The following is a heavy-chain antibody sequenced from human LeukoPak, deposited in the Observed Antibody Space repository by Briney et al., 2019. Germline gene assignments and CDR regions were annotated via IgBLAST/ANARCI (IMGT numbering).Heavy chain of an antibody. V-gene: IGHV4-34*01. D-gene: IGHD6-19*01. J-gene: IGHJ4*02. CDR1: GGSFSGDY. CDR2: INHSGST. CDR3: ARRPRYSSGWYYFDS. Sequence: SETLSPTCAVNGGSFSGDYWNWIRQPPGKGLEWIGEINHSGSTNSNPSLKSRVTISVDRSKNQFSLKLSSVTAADTAVYYCARRPRYSSGWYYFDSWGQGTLVTVSS.